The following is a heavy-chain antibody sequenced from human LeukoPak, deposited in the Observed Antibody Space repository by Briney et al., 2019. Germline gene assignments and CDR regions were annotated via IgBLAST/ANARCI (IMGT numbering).Heavy chain of an antibody. J-gene: IGHJ4*02. CDR2: IYYSGST. CDR1: GGSISSYY. Sequence: PSETLSLTCTVSGGSISSYYWSWIRQPPGKGLEWIGYIYYSGSTNYNPSLKSRVTISVDTSKNQSSLKLSSVTAADTAVYYCARGRGIAARFFDYWGQGTLVTVSS. V-gene: IGHV4-59*01. CDR3: ARGRGIAARFFDY. D-gene: IGHD6-6*01.